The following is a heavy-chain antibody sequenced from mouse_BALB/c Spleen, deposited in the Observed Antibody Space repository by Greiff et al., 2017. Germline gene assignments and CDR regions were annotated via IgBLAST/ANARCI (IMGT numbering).Heavy chain of an antibody. V-gene: IGHV5-12-1*01. CDR2: ISSGGGST. J-gene: IGHJ4*01. Sequence: DVMLVESGGGLVKPGGSLKLSCAASGFAFSSYDMSWVRQTPEKRLEWVAYISSGGGSTYYPDTVKGRFTISRDNAKNTLYLQMSSLKSEDTAMYYCARPYYDYYAMDYWGQGTSVTVSS. D-gene: IGHD2-10*01. CDR1: GFAFSSYD. CDR3: ARPYYDYYAMDY.